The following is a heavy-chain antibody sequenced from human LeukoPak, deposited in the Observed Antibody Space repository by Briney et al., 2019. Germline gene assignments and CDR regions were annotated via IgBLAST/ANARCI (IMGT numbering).Heavy chain of an antibody. J-gene: IGHJ4*02. CDR3: AGDTVTTSFDY. D-gene: IGHD4-17*01. CDR2: IIPIFGTA. V-gene: IGHV1-69*05. CDR1: GATFSRYA. Sequence: SVKLSCKASGATFSRYAISWVRQAPGQGLEWMGGIIPIFGTANYAQKFQGRVTITTDESTSTAYMELRSLRSDDTAVYYCAGDTVTTSFDYWGQGTLVTVSS.